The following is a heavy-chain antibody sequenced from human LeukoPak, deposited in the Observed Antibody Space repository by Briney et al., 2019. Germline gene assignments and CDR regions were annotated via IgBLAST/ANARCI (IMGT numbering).Heavy chain of an antibody. CDR3: ARDGRLSGIVGATSLGFDP. CDR2: IYYSGST. CDR1: GGSINSYY. Sequence: SETLSLTCTVSGGSINSYYWSWIRQPPGKGLEWIGYIYYSGSTNYNPSLKSRVTISVDKSKNQFSLKLSSVTAADTAVYYCARDGRLSGIVGATSLGFDPWGQGTLVTVSS. D-gene: IGHD1-26*01. J-gene: IGHJ5*02. V-gene: IGHV4-59*12.